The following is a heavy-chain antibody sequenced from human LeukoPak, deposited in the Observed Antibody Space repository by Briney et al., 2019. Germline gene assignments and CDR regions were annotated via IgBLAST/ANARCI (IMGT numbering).Heavy chain of an antibody. CDR2: ISSSSTII. Sequence: GSLRLSCAASGFTLSSYSMNWVRQAPGKGLQWVSYISSSSTIIYYADPVKGRFTISRDKAKNSLYLQMNSLRAEDTAVYYCARGVYDILTGYPRLLDVWGKGTTVTVSS. CDR1: GFTLSSYS. CDR3: ARGVYDILTGYPRLLDV. J-gene: IGHJ6*04. V-gene: IGHV3-48*01. D-gene: IGHD3-9*01.